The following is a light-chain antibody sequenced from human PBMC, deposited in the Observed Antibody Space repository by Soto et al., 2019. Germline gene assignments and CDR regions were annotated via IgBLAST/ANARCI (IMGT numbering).Light chain of an antibody. CDR1: SSDVGGYKY. J-gene: IGLJ1*01. CDR2: EVN. Sequence: QSVLTQPASVSGSPGQSITISCTGTSSDVGGYKYVSWYQQHPGKAPKLMIYEVNNRPSGVSNRFSGSKSGNTASLTVSGLQAEDEADYYCSSYTSGSTLPWVFGTGTKVT. V-gene: IGLV2-14*01. CDR3: SSYTSGSTLPWV.